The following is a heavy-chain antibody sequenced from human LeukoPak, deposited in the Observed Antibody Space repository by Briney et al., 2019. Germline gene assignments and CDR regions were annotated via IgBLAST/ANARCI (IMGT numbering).Heavy chain of an antibody. Sequence: GASVKVSCKASGYTFISYGISWVRQAPGQGLEWMGWISAYNGNTNYAQKVQGRVTMTTDTSTSTAYMELRSLRFDDTAVYYCARDPFGFGIDYWGQGTLVTVSS. CDR1: GYTFISYG. J-gene: IGHJ4*02. CDR2: ISAYNGNT. V-gene: IGHV1-18*01. D-gene: IGHD3-10*01. CDR3: ARDPFGFGIDY.